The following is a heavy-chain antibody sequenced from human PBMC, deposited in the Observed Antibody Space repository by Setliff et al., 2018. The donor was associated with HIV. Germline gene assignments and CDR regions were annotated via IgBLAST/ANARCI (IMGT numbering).Heavy chain of an antibody. Sequence: GASVKVSCKTSGYTFSRYGFSWVRQAPGQGLEWMGWISDYNLNTNYAQKFQGRVTMTTDTSASTGYMELRSLRSDDTAVYYCARAYYHDSSGYQGFDYWGQGTLVTVSS. V-gene: IGHV1-18*01. CDR3: ARAYYHDSSGYQGFDY. D-gene: IGHD3-22*01. J-gene: IGHJ4*02. CDR1: GYTFSRYG. CDR2: ISDYNLNT.